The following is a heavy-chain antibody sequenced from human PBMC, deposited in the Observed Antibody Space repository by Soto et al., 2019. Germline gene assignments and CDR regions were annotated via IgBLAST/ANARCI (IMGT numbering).Heavy chain of an antibody. J-gene: IGHJ2*01. CDR1: GFTFSSYW. Sequence: EVQLVESGGGLVQPGGSLRLSCAASGFTFSSYWMSWVRQAPGKGLEWVANIKQDGSDKYYVDSVKGRFTISRDNAKNSLYLQMNSLRAEDTAVYYCARVPPPTYCDPRPWYFDLWGRGTLVTVSS. V-gene: IGHV3-7*01. CDR2: IKQDGSDK. D-gene: IGHD4-17*01. CDR3: ARVPPPTYCDPRPWYFDL.